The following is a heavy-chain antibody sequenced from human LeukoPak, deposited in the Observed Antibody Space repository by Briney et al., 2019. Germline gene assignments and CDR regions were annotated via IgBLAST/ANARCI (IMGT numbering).Heavy chain of an antibody. CDR3: ARVPGYDSSGYSDY. D-gene: IGHD3-22*01. V-gene: IGHV3-30-3*01. CDR2: ISYDGSNK. CDR1: GFTFSSYA. Sequence: GGSLRLSCAASGFTFSSYAMHWVRQAPGKGLEWVAVISYDGSNKYYADSVKGRFTISRDNSKNTLYLQMNSLRAEDTAVYYCARVPGYDSSGYSDYWGQGTLVTVSS. J-gene: IGHJ4*02.